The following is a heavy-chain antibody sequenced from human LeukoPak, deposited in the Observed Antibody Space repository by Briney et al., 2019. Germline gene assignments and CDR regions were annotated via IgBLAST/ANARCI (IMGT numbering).Heavy chain of an antibody. V-gene: IGHV3-11*01. CDR1: GFTFSDYY. J-gene: IGHJ3*02. D-gene: IGHD6-19*01. Sequence: GGSLRLSCAASGFTFSDYYMSWIRQAPGKGLEWVSYISSSGSTIYYADSVKGRFTISRDNTKNSLYLQMNSLRAEDTAVYYCARGAVAALIHAFDIWGQGTMVTVSS. CDR2: ISSSGSTI. CDR3: ARGAVAALIHAFDI.